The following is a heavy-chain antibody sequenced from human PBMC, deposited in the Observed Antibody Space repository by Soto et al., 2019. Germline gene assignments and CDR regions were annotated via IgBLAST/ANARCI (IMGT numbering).Heavy chain of an antibody. D-gene: IGHD2-2*02. CDR1: GFTFSSYA. Sequence: GGSLRLSCAASGFTFSSYAMHWVRQAPGKGLEWVAVISYDGSNKYYADSVKGRFTTSRDNSKNTLYLQMNSLRAEDTAVYYCARVPWGYCSSTSCYTRQPYGMDGWGQGTTVTVSS. J-gene: IGHJ6*02. CDR2: ISYDGSNK. V-gene: IGHV3-30-3*01. CDR3: ARVPWGYCSSTSCYTRQPYGMDG.